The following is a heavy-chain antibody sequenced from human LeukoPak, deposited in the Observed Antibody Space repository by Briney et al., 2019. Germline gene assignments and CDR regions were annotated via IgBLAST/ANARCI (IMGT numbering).Heavy chain of an antibody. CDR1: GGSFSGYY. CDR3: ARWAHAFDI. J-gene: IGHJ3*02. Sequence: KPSETLSLTCAVYGGSFSGYYWSWIRQPPGKGLEWIGEINHSGSTNYNPSLKSRVTISVDTSKSQFSLKLSSVTAADTAVYYCARWAHAFDIWGQGTMVTVSS. V-gene: IGHV4-34*01. CDR2: INHSGST.